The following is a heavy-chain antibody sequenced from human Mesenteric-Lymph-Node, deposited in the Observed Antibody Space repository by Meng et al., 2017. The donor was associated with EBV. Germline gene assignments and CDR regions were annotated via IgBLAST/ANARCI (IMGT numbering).Heavy chain of an antibody. Sequence: QVLPQHSGPGPAQPSGTLSLTCTVSGVTITSNNCWTWARHTPGRGLEWIGKIYQCGGNNYHPSLESRVTITVDKSTNHFALRVSSVTAADTAVYYSASVTVTGGYYFVYWGQGSLVTVSS. J-gene: IGHJ4*02. CDR1: GVTITSNNC. V-gene: IGHV4-4*02. CDR3: ASVTVTGGYYFVY. D-gene: IGHD4-17*01. CDR2: IYQCGGN.